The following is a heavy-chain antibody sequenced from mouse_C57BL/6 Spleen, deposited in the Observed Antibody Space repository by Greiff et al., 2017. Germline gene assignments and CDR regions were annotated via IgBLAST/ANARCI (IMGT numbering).Heavy chain of an antibody. CDR1: GFTFSDYG. CDR2: ISSGGSTI. D-gene: IGHD2-3*01. J-gene: IGHJ2*01. Sequence: EVKLVESGGGLVKPGGSLKLSCAASGFTFSDYGMHWVRQAPEKGLEWVAFISSGGSTIYYADTVKGRFTISRDNAKNTLFLQMTSLRSEDTAMYYCARGWLHYFDYWGQGTTLTVSS. V-gene: IGHV5-17*01. CDR3: ARGWLHYFDY.